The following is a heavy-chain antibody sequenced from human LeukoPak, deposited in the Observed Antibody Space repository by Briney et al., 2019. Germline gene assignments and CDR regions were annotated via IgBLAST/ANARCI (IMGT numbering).Heavy chain of an antibody. CDR1: GGSISSNN. J-gene: IGHJ4*02. D-gene: IGHD3-9*01. CDR2: IDDRANS. Sequence: SATLSLTCTVSGGSISSNNWTWIRQHPGKGLEWIGYIDDRANSKYTPSLEGRVTISVDTSKNQFSLQLSSVTAADTAVYYCVRESRLRSFDWFGSYFHYWGQGTLVTVSS. V-gene: IGHV4-59*01. CDR3: VRESRLRSFDWFGSYFHY.